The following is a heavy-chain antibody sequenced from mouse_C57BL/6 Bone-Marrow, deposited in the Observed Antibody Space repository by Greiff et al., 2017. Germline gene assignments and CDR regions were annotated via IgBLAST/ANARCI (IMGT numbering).Heavy chain of an antibody. V-gene: IGHV1-54*01. J-gene: IGHJ3*01. CDR3: ARSKDGDSWFAY. D-gene: IGHD3-3*01. Sequence: LVESGAELVRPGTSVKVSCKASGYAFTNYFIEWVKQRPGQGLEWIGVIDPGSGGTNYNEKFKGKATLTADKSSSTAYMQLSSLTSEDSAVYVYARSKDGDSWFAYWDQGNLATLSA. CDR1: GYAFTNYF. CDR2: IDPGSGGT.